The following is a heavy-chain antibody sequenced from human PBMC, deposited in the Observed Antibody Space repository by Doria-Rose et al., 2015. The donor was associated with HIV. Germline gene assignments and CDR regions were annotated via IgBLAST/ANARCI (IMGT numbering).Heavy chain of an antibody. CDR3: ARIKSSRWYHKYYFDF. CDR1: GVSLSSPGMG. D-gene: IGHD6-13*01. J-gene: IGHJ4*02. CDR2: IFSDDER. V-gene: IGHV2-26*01. Sequence: QVTLNESGPVLVRPTETLTLTCTVSGVSLSSPGMGVSWIRQPPGKALEWLANIFSDDERSYKTSLKSRLTISRGTSKSQVVLTMTDTDPVDTATYYCARIKSSRWYHKYYFDFWGQGTLVIVSA.